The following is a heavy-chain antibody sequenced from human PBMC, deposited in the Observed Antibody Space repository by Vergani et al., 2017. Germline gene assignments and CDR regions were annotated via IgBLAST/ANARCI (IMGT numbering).Heavy chain of an antibody. V-gene: IGHV4-30-4*01. Sequence: QVQLQESGPGLVKPSQTLSLTCTVSGGSISSGDYYWSWIRQPPGKGLEWIGYIYYSGSTYYNPSLKSRVTISVDTSKNQFSLKLSSVTAADTAVYYCARDRHYDFWSGYYGNYYGMDVWGQGTTVTVSS. CDR2: IYYSGST. CDR1: GGSISSGDYY. D-gene: IGHD3-3*01. CDR3: ARDRHYDFWSGYYGNYYGMDV. J-gene: IGHJ6*02.